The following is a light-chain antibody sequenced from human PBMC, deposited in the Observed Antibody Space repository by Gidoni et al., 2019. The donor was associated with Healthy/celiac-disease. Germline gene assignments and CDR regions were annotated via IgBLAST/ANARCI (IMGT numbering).Light chain of an antibody. CDR3: QQYSHCPPVT. CDR2: GAS. V-gene: IGKV3D-15*01. J-gene: IGKJ2*01. Sequence: DIVMTQSPAPLSVSPGERAALSCRATQNVSSNLDWYQQKPGQAPRLVISGASTSATGVPARFSGGGSWTEFTLTISNLQSEDFAVYYCQQYSHCPPVTFXQXTKLGIK. CDR1: QNVSSN.